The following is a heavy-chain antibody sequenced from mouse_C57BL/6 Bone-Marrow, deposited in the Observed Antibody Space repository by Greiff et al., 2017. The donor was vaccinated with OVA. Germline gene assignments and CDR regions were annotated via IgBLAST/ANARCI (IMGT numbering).Heavy chain of an antibody. Sequence: QVQLKESGAELVRPGTSVKMSCKASGYTFTNYWIGWAKQRPGHGLEWIGDIYPGGGYTNYNEKFKGKATLTADKSSSTAYMQLSSLTSEDSAIYYCARWDFTLYYYAMDYWGQGTSVTVSS. J-gene: IGHJ4*01. D-gene: IGHD4-1*01. CDR1: GYTFTNYW. CDR3: ARWDFTLYYYAMDY. CDR2: IYPGGGYT. V-gene: IGHV1-63*01.